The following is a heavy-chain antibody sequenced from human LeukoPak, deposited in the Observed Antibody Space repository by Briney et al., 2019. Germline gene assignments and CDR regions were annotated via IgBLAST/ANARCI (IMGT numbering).Heavy chain of an antibody. Sequence: SETLSLTCIVSGGSIGSYYWSWIRQPPGKGPEWIGHIYYSGSTYYNPSLRSRVTISVDTSKNQFYLRLSSVTAADTAVYYCARDRSDGSGYYGYYFDYWGQGTLV. D-gene: IGHD3-22*01. J-gene: IGHJ4*02. V-gene: IGHV4-59*01. CDR3: ARDRSDGSGYYGYYFDY. CDR2: IYYSGST. CDR1: GGSIGSYY.